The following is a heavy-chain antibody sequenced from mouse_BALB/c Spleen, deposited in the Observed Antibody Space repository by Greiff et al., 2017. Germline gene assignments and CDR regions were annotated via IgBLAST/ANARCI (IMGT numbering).Heavy chain of an antibody. D-gene: IGHD2-3*01. J-gene: IGHJ4*01. CDR3: TRWGYGGYGGGYAMDY. CDR2: INPSNGGT. CDR1: GYTFTSYY. Sequence: QVQLQQPGAELVKPGASVKLSCKASGYTFTSYYMYWVKQRPGQGLEWIGGINPSNGGTNFNEKFKSKATLTVDKSSSTAYMQLSSLTSEDSAVYYCTRWGYGGYGGGYAMDYWGQGTSVTVSS. V-gene: IGHV1S81*02.